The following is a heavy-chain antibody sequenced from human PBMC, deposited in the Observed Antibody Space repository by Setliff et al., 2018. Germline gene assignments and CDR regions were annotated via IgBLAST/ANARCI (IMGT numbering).Heavy chain of an antibody. V-gene: IGHV4-34*01. CDR2: INHDGGS. CDR3: ARGQDYYDPSGYYKLGY. CDR1: GESLRGYY. Sequence: PSETLSLTCAVYGESLRGYYWTWIRQSPGKGLERIGEINHDGGSNYNPSLKSRVTMSIDMSEKQFSLKLRSVTVADTAVYYCARGQDYYDPSGYYKLGYWGPGTLVTVSS. J-gene: IGHJ4*02. D-gene: IGHD3-22*01.